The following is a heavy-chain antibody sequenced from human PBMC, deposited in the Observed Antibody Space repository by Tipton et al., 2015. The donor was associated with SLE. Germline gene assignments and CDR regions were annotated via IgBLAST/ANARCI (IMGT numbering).Heavy chain of an antibody. D-gene: IGHD6-19*01. CDR3: ARDPSSIAVAATY. J-gene: IGHJ4*02. Sequence: TLSLTCAVYGGSFSGYYWSWIRQPPGKGLEWIGEINHSGSTNYNPSLKSRVTISVDTSKNQFSLKLSSVTAADTAVYYCARDPSSIAVAATYWGQGTLVTVSS. CDR1: GGSFSGYY. CDR2: INHSGST. V-gene: IGHV4-34*01.